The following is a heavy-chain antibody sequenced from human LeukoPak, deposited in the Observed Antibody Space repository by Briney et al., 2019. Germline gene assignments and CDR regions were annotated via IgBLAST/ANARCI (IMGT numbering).Heavy chain of an antibody. CDR2: INAGNGNT. CDR3: APRPITIFGVVDLDY. Sequence: ASVKVSCKASGYTFTSYAMHWVRQAPGQRLEWMGWINAGNGNTKYSQKFQGRVTITRDTSASTAYMELSSLRSEDTAVYYCAPRPITIFGVVDLDYWGQGTLVTVSS. CDR1: GYTFTSYA. V-gene: IGHV1-3*01. D-gene: IGHD3-3*01. J-gene: IGHJ4*02.